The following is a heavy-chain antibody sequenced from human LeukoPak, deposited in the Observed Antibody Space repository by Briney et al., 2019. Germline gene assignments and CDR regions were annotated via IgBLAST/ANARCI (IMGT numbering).Heavy chain of an antibody. J-gene: IGHJ6*03. CDR3: ARVSYSSSWHYYYYYMDV. V-gene: IGHV4-59*01. CDR1: GGSISSYY. Sequence: PSETLSLTCTVSGGSISSYYWSWIRQPPGKGLEWIGYIYYSGSTNYNPSLTSRVTISVDTSKSQFSLKLRSVTAADTAVYYCARVSYSSSWHYYYYYMDVWGKGTTVTISS. CDR2: IYYSGST. D-gene: IGHD6-13*01.